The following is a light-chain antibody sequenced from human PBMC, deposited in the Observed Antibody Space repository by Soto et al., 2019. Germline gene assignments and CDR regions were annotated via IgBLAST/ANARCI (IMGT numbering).Light chain of an antibody. V-gene: IGKV3D-15*01. J-gene: IGKJ1*01. CDR3: QQYNDWPPGT. Sequence: EIVMTQSPATLSVSQGERSTLSFRASQSVSNNYLAWYQQKPGQAPRLLIYGASNRATGIPDRFSGSGSGTEFTLTISSLQSEDFAVYYCQQYNDWPPGTFGQGTKV. CDR2: GAS. CDR1: QSVSNN.